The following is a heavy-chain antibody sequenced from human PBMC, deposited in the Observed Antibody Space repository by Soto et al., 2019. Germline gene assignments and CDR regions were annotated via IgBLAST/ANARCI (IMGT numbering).Heavy chain of an antibody. J-gene: IGHJ4*02. CDR3: VRGLGNFHDGRGLDS. V-gene: IGHV4-31*02. Sequence: QVPMTESGPGLLKSSQTLSLACNVSGVSVSSCRYYWRWTRPHPGKGLEWILFISSSETSSYNPSLTSRVSISLDRCKNHFSRSLTSATAAATAMYYSVRGLGNFHDGRGLDSWGQGTLVTVSA. CDR1: GVSVSSCRYY. D-gene: IGHD1-1*01. CDR2: ISSSETS.